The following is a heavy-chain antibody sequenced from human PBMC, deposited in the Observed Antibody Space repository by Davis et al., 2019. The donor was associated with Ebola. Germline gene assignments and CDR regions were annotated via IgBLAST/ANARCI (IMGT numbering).Heavy chain of an antibody. D-gene: IGHD6-6*01. Sequence: GESLKISCAASGFTFSSYAMSWVRQAPGKGLEWVSIISGSGGYTYYADSVKGRFTISRDNSKNTLYLQMNSLRAEDTAVYYCGRDRDSSSWWFDPWGQRTLVTVSS. CDR2: ISGSGGYT. V-gene: IGHV3-23*01. CDR1: GFTFSSYA. CDR3: GRDRDSSSWWFDP. J-gene: IGHJ5*02.